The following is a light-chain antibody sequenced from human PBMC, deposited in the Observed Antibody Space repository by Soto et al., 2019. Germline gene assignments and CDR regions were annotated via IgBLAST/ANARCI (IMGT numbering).Light chain of an antibody. V-gene: IGLV2-23*01. J-gene: IGLJ3*02. CDR1: SSDVGSYNL. CDR2: EDN. Sequence: QSALTQPASVSGSPGQSITISCTGTSSDVGSYNLVSWYQQHPGKAPKLMIYEDNERPSGVSNRFSGSKSGNTASLTISGLQAEDEAHYYCCSYAPISTVVFGGGTKVTVL. CDR3: CSYAPISTVV.